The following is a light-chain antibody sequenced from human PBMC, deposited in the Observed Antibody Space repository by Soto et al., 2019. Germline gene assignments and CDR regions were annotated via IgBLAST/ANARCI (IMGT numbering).Light chain of an antibody. CDR2: GAS. CDR3: QQRSNWPT. CDR1: QSVSSD. J-gene: IGKJ1*01. Sequence: EIVMTQSPATLSVSPGERATLSCRASQSVSSDLAWYHQKPGQAPRLLIYGASTRATGIPARFSGSGSGTEFTLTINSLQSEDFAVYYCQQRSNWPTFGQGTKVEIK. V-gene: IGKV3-15*01.